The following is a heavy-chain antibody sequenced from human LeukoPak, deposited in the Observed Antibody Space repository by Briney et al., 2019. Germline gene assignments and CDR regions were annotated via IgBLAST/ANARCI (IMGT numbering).Heavy chain of an antibody. D-gene: IGHD2-2*02. V-gene: IGHV1-18*01. CDR3: ARAGYCSSTSCYTSDWFDP. J-gene: IGHJ5*02. Sequence: ASVKVSCKASGYTFTSYGISWVRQAPGQGLEWMGWISAYNGNTNYAQKLQGRVTMTTDTSTSTAYMELRSLRSDDTAVYYCARAGYCSSTSCYTSDWFDPRGQGTLVTVSS. CDR2: ISAYNGNT. CDR1: GYTFTSYG.